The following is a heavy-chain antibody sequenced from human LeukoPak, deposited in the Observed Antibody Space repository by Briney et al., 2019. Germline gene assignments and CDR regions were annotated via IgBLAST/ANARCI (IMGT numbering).Heavy chain of an antibody. Sequence: GGSLRLSCVASANYWMHWVRQAPGKGLVWVSHINSDGSWTSYADSVKGRFTISKDNARNTVYLQMNSLRAEDTAVYYCVSFYETYWGRGTLVTVSS. CDR1: ANYW. CDR2: INSDGSWT. CDR3: VSFYETY. J-gene: IGHJ4*02. D-gene: IGHD2/OR15-2a*01. V-gene: IGHV3-74*01.